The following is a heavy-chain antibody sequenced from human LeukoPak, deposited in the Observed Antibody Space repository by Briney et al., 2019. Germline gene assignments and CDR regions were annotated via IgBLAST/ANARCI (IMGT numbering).Heavy chain of an antibody. CDR1: GGSVSSNY. V-gene: IGHV4-59*02. Sequence: SETLSLTCTVSGGSVSSNYWSWIRQPPGKGLEWIGYIYYSGTTTYNPSLESRVTMSFDTSKIQFSLRLSSVTAADTAVYYCARIQSSSSPFDYWGQGTLVTVSS. CDR3: ARIQSSSSPFDY. J-gene: IGHJ4*02. CDR2: IYYSGTT. D-gene: IGHD2-2*01.